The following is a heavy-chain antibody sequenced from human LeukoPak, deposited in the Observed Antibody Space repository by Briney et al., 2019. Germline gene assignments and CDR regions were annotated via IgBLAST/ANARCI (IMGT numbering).Heavy chain of an antibody. CDR3: ARSFIAAALFDY. D-gene: IGHD6-13*01. J-gene: IGHJ4*02. CDR2: IYYSGST. CDR1: GGSISSGDYS. Sequence: TSETLSLTCTVSGGSISSGDYSWSWIRQPPGKGLEWIGYIYYSGSTYYNPSLKSRVTISVDTSKNQFSLKLSSVTAADTAVYYCARSFIAAALFDYWGQGTLVTVSS. V-gene: IGHV4-30-4*01.